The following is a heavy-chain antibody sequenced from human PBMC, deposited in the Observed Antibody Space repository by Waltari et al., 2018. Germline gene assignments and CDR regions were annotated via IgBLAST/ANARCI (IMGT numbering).Heavy chain of an antibody. CDR3: AKNTGLAAFEI. CDR2: IGSSGGPT. J-gene: IGHJ3*02. CDR1: GFTFNNYV. Sequence: EVQLVESGGGLVQPGGSLRLSCTASGFTFNNYVMIWVRQAPGKGLEWVSAIGSSGGPTYYADSVKGRYTISRDNSKNTVYLRMNSLRVEDTALYYCAKNTGLAAFEIWGQGTMVIVSS. V-gene: IGHV3-23*04. D-gene: IGHD4-17*01.